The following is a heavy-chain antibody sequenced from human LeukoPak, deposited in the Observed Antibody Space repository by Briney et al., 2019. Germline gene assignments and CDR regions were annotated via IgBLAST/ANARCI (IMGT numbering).Heavy chain of an antibody. V-gene: IGHV3-33*06. CDR2: IWYDGSNK. CDR1: GFTFSSYG. D-gene: IGHD3-10*01. J-gene: IGHJ6*03. CDR3: AKDRVVANYYYMDV. Sequence: PGGSLRLSCAASGFTFSSYGMDSVRQAPGKGLEWVAVIWYDGSNKYYADSVKGRFTISRDNSKNTLYLQMNSLRAEDTAVYYCAKDRVVANYYYMDVWGKGTTVTVSS.